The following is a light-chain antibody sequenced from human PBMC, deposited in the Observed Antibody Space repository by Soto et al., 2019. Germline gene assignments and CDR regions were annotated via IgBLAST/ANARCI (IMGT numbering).Light chain of an antibody. CDR3: QQYGSSLWT. CDR2: GAS. V-gene: IGKV3-20*01. Sequence: EIVLTQSPGTLSLSPGERATLSCRASESVNSRYLSWYQQKPGQAPRLLIYGASNRATDIPDRFSGSGSGTDFTLTISRLEPEDFAVYYCQQYGSSLWTFGPGTKVEVK. J-gene: IGKJ1*01. CDR1: ESVNSRY.